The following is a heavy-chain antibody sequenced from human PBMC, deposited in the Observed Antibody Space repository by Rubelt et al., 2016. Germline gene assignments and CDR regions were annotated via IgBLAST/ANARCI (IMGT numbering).Heavy chain of an antibody. CDR3: AIYDFWSGYYLDH. D-gene: IGHD3-3*01. CDR1: GYSFTSYW. CDR2: IDPSDSYT. Sequence: EVQLVQSGAEVKKPGESLRISCKGSGYSFTSYWISWVRQMPGKGLEWMGRIDPSDSYTNYSPSFHCHVTISADKSISTAYLQWSSLKASDTAMYYCAIYDFWSGYYLDHWGQGTLVTASS. J-gene: IGHJ5*02. V-gene: IGHV5-10-1*03.